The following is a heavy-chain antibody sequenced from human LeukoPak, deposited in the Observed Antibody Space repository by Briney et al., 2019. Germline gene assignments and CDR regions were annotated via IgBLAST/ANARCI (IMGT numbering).Heavy chain of an antibody. J-gene: IGHJ4*02. CDR1: GGSFSGYY. CDR3: ARSPDTAMVTRFDY. CDR2: INHSGST. V-gene: IGHV4-34*01. Sequence: PSETLSLTCAVYGGSFSGYYWSWIRQPPGKGLEWIGEINHSGSTNYNPSLKSRVTMSVDTSKNQFSLKLSSVTAADTAVYYCARSPDTAMVTRFDYWGQGTLVTVSS. D-gene: IGHD5-18*01.